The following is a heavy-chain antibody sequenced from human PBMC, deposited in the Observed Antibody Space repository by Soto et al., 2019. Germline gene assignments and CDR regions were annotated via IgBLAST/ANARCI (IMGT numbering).Heavy chain of an antibody. CDR3: ARGRVVVSAYSWFHP. D-gene: IGHD2-21*02. CDR2: MNPNAGST. V-gene: IGHV1-8*01. Sequence: QVQLVQSGAEVKKPGASVKVSCKASGLTFTSYDISWVRQAPGQGLEWMGWMNPNAGSTGYALKFQGRVTMSRNISITTAYMELSSLRSEDTAVYYCARGRVVVSAYSWFHPWGQGTLVTVSS. CDR1: GLTFTSYD. J-gene: IGHJ5*02.